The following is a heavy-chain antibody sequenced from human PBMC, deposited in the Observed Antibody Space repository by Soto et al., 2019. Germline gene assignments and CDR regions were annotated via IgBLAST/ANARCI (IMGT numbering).Heavy chain of an antibody. CDR2: INAGNGNT. V-gene: IGHV1-3*01. CDR1: GYTFTSYA. CDR3: AREYVVPAPRGYYYYYMDV. Sequence: VASVKVSCKASGYTFTSYAMHWVRQAPGQRLEWMGWINAGNGNTKYSQKFQGRVTITRDTSASTAYMELSSLRSEDTAVYYCAREYVVPAPRGYYYYYMDVWGKGTTVTVSS. J-gene: IGHJ6*03. D-gene: IGHD2-2*01.